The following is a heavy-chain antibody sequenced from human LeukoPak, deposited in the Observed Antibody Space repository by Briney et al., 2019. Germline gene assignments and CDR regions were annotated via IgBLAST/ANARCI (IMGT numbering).Heavy chain of an antibody. D-gene: IGHD3-10*01. J-gene: IGHJ4*02. CDR1: GGTFSSYA. V-gene: IGHV1-69*06. Sequence: GASVKVSCKASGGTFSSYAISWVRQAPGQGLEWMGGIIPIFGTANYAQKFQGRVTITADKSTSTAYMELSSLRSEDTAVYYCARVGCLCGSGPLDYWGQGTLVTVSS. CDR2: IIPIFGTA. CDR3: ARVGCLCGSGPLDY.